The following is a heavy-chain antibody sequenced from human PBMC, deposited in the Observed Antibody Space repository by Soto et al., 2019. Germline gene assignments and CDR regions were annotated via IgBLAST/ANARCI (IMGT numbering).Heavy chain of an antibody. CDR3: ARENSWHDFWSGYYTGSYFDY. V-gene: IGHV3-66*01. CDR2: IYSGGST. Sequence: GGSLRLSCAASGFTVSSNYMSWVRQAPGKGLEWVSVIYSGGSTYYADSVKGRFTISRDNSKNTLYLQMNSLRAEDTAVYYCARENSWHDFWSGYYTGSYFDYWGQGTLVTVSS. J-gene: IGHJ4*02. D-gene: IGHD3-3*01. CDR1: GFTVSSNY.